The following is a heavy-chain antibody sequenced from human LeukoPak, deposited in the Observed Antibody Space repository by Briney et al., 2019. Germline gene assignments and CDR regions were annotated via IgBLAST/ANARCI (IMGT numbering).Heavy chain of an antibody. D-gene: IGHD4-17*01. CDR3: AKEGETVTTHWFDP. V-gene: IGHV1-69*05. CDR1: GGTFSSYA. CDR2: IIPIFGTA. J-gene: IGHJ5*02. Sequence: SVKVTCKASGGTFSSYAISWVRQAPGQGLEWMGRIIPIFGTANYAQKFQGRVTITTDESTSTAYMELSSLRSEDTAVYYCAKEGETVTTHWFDPWGQGTLVTVSS.